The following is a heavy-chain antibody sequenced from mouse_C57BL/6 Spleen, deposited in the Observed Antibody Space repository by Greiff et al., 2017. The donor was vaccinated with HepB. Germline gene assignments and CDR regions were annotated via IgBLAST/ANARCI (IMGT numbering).Heavy chain of an antibody. CDR1: GFTFSDYG. V-gene: IGHV5-17*01. D-gene: IGHD2-3*01. Sequence: EVKLVESGGGLVKPGGSLKLSCAASGFTFSDYGMHWVRQAPEKGLEWVAYISSGSSTIYYADTVKGRFTISRDNAKNTLFLQMTSLRSEDTAMYYWARPPRWPFWYFDVWGTGTTVTVSS. J-gene: IGHJ1*03. CDR2: ISSGSSTI. CDR3: ARPPRWPFWYFDV.